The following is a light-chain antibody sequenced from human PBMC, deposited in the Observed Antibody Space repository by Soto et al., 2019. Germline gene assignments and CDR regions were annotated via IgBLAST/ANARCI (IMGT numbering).Light chain of an antibody. CDR3: QQYNDWPPWT. CDR1: QTVSSN. Sequence: EIVLTQSPATLSVSPGDRATLSCRASQTVSSNLAWYQQRPGQAPRLLIYGASTRATGIPARFSGSGSGKEFTLTISSLQSEDFAVYQCQQYNDWPPWTFGQGTKVEIK. CDR2: GAS. V-gene: IGKV3-15*01. J-gene: IGKJ1*01.